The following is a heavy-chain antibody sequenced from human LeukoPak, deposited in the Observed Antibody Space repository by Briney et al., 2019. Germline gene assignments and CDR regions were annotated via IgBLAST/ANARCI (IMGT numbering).Heavy chain of an antibody. CDR1: GGSFSGYY. CDR3: ARDPGPYYYGSGSYPFDY. CDR2: ISHSGST. Sequence: SETLSLTRAVYGGSFSGYYWSWIRQPPGKGLEWIGEISHSGSTSYNPSLESRVTISVDTSKNQFSLKLSSVTAADTAVYYCARDPGPYYYGSGSYPFDYWGQGTLVTVSS. D-gene: IGHD3-10*01. V-gene: IGHV4-34*01. J-gene: IGHJ4*02.